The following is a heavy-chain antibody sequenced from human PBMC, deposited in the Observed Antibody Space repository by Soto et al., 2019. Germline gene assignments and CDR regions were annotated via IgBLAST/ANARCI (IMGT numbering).Heavy chain of an antibody. J-gene: IGHJ4*02. D-gene: IGHD1-26*01. V-gene: IGHV3-21*01. CDR1: VFTFSSYS. CDR2: ISSSSSYI. Sequence: VGSLRLSCAASVFTFSSYSMNCVRQAPGKGLEWVSSISSSSSYIYYADSVKGRFTISRDNAKNSLYLQMNSLRAEDTAVYYCASGGIVGATGEDWGQGTMDTVSS. CDR3: ASGGIVGATGED.